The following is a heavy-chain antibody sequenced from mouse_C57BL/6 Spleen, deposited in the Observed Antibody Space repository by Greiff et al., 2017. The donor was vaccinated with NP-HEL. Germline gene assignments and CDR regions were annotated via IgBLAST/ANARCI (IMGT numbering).Heavy chain of an antibody. CDR3: ARYYYGSSYFDY. D-gene: IGHD1-1*01. V-gene: IGHV1-19*01. CDR1: GYTFTDYY. CDR2: INPYNGGT. J-gene: IGHJ2*01. Sequence: EVQLQESGPVLVKPGASVKMSCKASGYTFTDYYMNWVKQSHGKSLEWIGVINPYNGGTSYNQKFKGKATLTVDKSSSTAYMELNSLTSEDSAVYYCARYYYGSSYFDYWGQGTTLTVSS.